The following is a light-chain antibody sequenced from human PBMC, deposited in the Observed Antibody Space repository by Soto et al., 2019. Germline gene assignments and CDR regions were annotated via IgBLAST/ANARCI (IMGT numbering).Light chain of an antibody. CDR1: QSVNIN. J-gene: IGKJ1*01. CDR3: QQYGSSGT. Sequence: VMTQSPATLSVSPGERATLSCRASQSVNINLAWYQQKPGQAPRLLIYSASRRATGFPGRFSGSGSGTNFTLTIRRLEPEDFAVDDCQQYGSSGTFGQGTKVDI. V-gene: IGKV3-20*01. CDR2: SAS.